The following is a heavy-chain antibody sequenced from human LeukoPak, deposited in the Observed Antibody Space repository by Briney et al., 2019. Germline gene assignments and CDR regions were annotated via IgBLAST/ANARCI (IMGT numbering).Heavy chain of an antibody. CDR3: ARSDSSGYYFYWYFDL. V-gene: IGHV3-30-3*01. CDR2: ISFDGSNK. D-gene: IGHD3-22*01. Sequence: GGSLRLSCVASGFTFSSYAFHWVRQAPGKGLEWVAVISFDGSNKFYADSVKGRFTISRDNSKNTLHLQMNSLRPEDTAVYYCARSDSSGYYFYWYFDLWGRGTLVTVSS. CDR1: GFTFSSYA. J-gene: IGHJ2*01.